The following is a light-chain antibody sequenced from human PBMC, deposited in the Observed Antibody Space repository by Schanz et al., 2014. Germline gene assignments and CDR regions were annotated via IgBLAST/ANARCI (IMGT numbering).Light chain of an antibody. Sequence: EIVMTQSPATLSVSPGERVTLSCRASQSVSTNLAWHQQKPGQAPRLLIYGASTRAAGIPARFSGSGSGTEFTLTISSLQAEDVAVYYCQQFYTTPVTFGQGTRLEIK. J-gene: IGKJ5*01. CDR3: QQFYTTPVT. CDR1: QSVSTN. CDR2: GAS. V-gene: IGKV3-15*01.